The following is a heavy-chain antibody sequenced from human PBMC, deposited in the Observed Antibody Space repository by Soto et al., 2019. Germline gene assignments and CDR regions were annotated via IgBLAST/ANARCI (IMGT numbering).Heavy chain of an antibody. CDR1: GASMDGFY. Sequence: PSETLSLTCTVSGASMDGFYWNWIRPPPGKGLEWIGYIYYSGSTNYNPALKSRVTISIDMSKNQFSLNLTSVTAADTAVYYCAREATIRYWGQGTLVTVSS. CDR3: AREATIRY. CDR2: IYYSGST. V-gene: IGHV4-59*01. J-gene: IGHJ4*02.